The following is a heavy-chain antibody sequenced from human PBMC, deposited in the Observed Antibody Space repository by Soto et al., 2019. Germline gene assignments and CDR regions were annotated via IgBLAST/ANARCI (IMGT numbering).Heavy chain of an antibody. D-gene: IGHD3-22*01. CDR2: ISSSGSYI. Sequence: LRLSCAASGFTLSSYSMNWVRQAPGKGLEWVSSISSSGSYIYYADSVKGRFTISRDNAKNSLYLQMNSLRAEDTAVYYCASPDLESSSNLFDYWGQGTLVTVSS. V-gene: IGHV3-21*01. J-gene: IGHJ4*02. CDR3: ASPDLESSSNLFDY. CDR1: GFTLSSYS.